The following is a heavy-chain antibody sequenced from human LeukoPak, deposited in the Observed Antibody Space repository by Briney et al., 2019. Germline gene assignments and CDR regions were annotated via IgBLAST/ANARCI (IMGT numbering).Heavy chain of an antibody. CDR3: ARVGTYSSGPGDFDY. Sequence: ASVKVSCKASGGTFSSYAISWVRQAPGQGLEWMGGIIPIFGTANYAQKFQGRVTITTDESTSTAYMELSSLRSADTAVYYCARVGTYSSGPGDFDYWGQGTLVTVSS. D-gene: IGHD6-19*01. CDR1: GGTFSSYA. CDR2: IIPIFGTA. J-gene: IGHJ4*02. V-gene: IGHV1-69*05.